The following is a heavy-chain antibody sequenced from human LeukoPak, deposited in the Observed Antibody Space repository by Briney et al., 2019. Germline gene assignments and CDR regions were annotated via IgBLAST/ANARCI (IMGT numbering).Heavy chain of an antibody. V-gene: IGHV4-4*09. CDR2: IYSTRTT. CDR1: GGSISGYF. D-gene: IGHD2-2*01. CDR3: ARHNPPPTGFCSGTSCFMSGSQYFYMDV. J-gene: IGHJ6*03. Sequence: PSETLSLTCTVSGGSISGYFWSWIRQPPGKGPEWNGYIYSTRTTNYSPSLSSRVTISVDTSKNQLSLNLRFVTATDTAVYHCARHNPPPTGFCSGTSCFMSGSQYFYMDVWGKGTSVTVS.